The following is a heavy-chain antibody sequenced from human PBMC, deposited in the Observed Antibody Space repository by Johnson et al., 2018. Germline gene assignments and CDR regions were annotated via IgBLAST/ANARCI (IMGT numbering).Heavy chain of an antibody. CDR1: GFTFSSYS. CDR3: ARDRVVGAAYYYYGMDV. CDR2: ISSSSSTI. V-gene: IGHV3-48*02. Sequence: VQLVQSGGGLVQPGGSLRLSCAASGFTFSSYSMNWVRQAPGKGLEWVSYISSSSSTIYYVDSVKGRFTNSRDNAKNSLYLQMNSLRDEDTAVYYCARDRVVGAAYYYYGMDVWGQGTTVTVSS. D-gene: IGHD1-26*01. J-gene: IGHJ6*02.